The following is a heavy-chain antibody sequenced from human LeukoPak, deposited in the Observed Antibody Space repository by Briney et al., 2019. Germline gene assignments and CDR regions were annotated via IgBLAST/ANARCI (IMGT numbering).Heavy chain of an antibody. CDR3: ARRGYSYGYVGYYYYYMDV. V-gene: IGHV1-2*02. CDR2: INPNSGGT. J-gene: IGHJ6*03. Sequence: ASVKVSCKASGYTFTGYYMHWVRQAPGQGLEWMGWINPNSGGTNYAQKFRGRVTMTRDTSISTAYMELNGLRADDTAVYYCARRGYSYGYVGYYYYYMDVWGKGTTVTVSS. D-gene: IGHD5-18*01. CDR1: GYTFTGYY.